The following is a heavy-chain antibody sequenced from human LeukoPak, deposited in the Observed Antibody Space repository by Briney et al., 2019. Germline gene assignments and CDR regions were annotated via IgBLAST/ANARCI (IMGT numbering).Heavy chain of an antibody. V-gene: IGHV1-18*01. CDR2: IATYNGKT. CDR3: ARVYNSYYYYMDV. Sequence: ASVKVSCKASGYTFDIYGIAWVRQAPGQGLEWMGWIATYNGKTDYAQNLQGRVTMTTDLSTGTAYMELRSLRSDDTAVYYCARVYNSYYYYMDVWGQGTLVTVSS. J-gene: IGHJ6*03. CDR1: GYTFDIYG. D-gene: IGHD1-14*01.